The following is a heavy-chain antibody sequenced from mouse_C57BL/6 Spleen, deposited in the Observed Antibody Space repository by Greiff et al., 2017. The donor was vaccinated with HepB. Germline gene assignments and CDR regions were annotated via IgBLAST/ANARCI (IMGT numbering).Heavy chain of an antibody. V-gene: IGHV1-55*01. CDR1: GYTFTSYW. Sequence: VQLQQPGAELVKPGASVKMSCKASGYTFTSYWITWVKQRPGQGLEWIGDIYPGSGSTNYNEKFKSKATLTVDTSSSTAYMQLSSLTSEDSAVYYCAREGLTGTSNFDYWGQGTTLTVSS. D-gene: IGHD4-1*01. CDR3: AREGLTGTSNFDY. CDR2: IYPGSGST. J-gene: IGHJ2*01.